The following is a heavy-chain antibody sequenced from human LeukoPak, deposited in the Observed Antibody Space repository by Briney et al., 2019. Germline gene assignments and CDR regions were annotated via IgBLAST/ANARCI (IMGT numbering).Heavy chain of an antibody. CDR2: INHSGST. V-gene: IGHV4-34*01. D-gene: IGHD2-15*01. Sequence: SETLSLTCAVYGGSFSGYYWSWIRQPPGKGLGWIGEINHSGSTNYNPSFKSRVTISVDTSKNQFSLKLSSVTAADTAVYYCARGIYSGGSCFFDYWGQGTLVTVSS. CDR1: GGSFSGYY. J-gene: IGHJ4*02. CDR3: ARGIYSGGSCFFDY.